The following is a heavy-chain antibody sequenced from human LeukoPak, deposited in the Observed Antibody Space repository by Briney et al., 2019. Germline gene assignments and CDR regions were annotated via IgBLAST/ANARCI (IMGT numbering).Heavy chain of an antibody. CDR3: ARDRALRYQDAFDI. CDR1: GGSISSYY. J-gene: IGHJ3*02. D-gene: IGHD3-9*01. V-gene: IGHV4-4*07. Sequence: SETLSLTCTVSGGSISSYYWSWIRQPAGKGLEWIGRIYTSGSTNYNPSLKSRVTMSVDTSKNQFSLKLSSVTAEDTAVYYCARDRALRYQDAFDIWGQGTMVTVSS. CDR2: IYTSGST.